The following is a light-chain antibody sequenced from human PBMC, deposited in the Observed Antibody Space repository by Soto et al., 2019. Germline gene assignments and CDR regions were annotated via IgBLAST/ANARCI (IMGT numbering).Light chain of an antibody. CDR2: GAS. V-gene: IGKV3-20*01. Sequence: EIVLTQSPGTLSLSPGERATLSCRASQSVSSYYLAWYQQKPGQAPRLLLSGASSRASGSPDRFSGSGSGADFTLTISRLEPEDFAVYYCQQYGSSPRTFGQGTKVEIK. CDR3: QQYGSSPRT. CDR1: QSVSSYY. J-gene: IGKJ1*01.